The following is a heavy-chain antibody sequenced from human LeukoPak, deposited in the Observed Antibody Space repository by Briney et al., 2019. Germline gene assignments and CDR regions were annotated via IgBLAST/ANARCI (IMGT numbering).Heavy chain of an antibody. CDR1: GITFSSYW. CDR3: SRHRSGWFFDY. V-gene: IGHV3-74*01. Sequence: GGSLRLSCAASGITFSSYWMHWVRQAPGKGLVWVSRINTDGSSSSYADSVKGRFTISRDNAMSTLYLQMNSLRAEDTAVYYCSRHRSGWFFDYWGEGTLVTVSS. J-gene: IGHJ4*02. CDR2: INTDGSSS. D-gene: IGHD2-15*01.